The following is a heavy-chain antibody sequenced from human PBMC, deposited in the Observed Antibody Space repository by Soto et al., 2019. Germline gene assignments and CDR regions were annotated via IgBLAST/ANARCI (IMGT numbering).Heavy chain of an antibody. V-gene: IGHV4-39*02. CDR1: GGSISSSSYY. Sequence: SETLSLTCTVSGGSISSSSYYWGWIRQPPGKGLEWIGSIYYSGSTYYNPSLKSRVTISVDTSKNQFSLKLSSVTAADTAVYYCARDLITIFGVAQRAFDIWGQGTMVTVSS. J-gene: IGHJ3*02. CDR3: ARDLITIFGVAQRAFDI. CDR2: IYYSGST. D-gene: IGHD3-3*01.